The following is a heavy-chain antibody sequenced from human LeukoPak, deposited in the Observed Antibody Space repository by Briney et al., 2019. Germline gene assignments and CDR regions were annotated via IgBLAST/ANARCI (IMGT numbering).Heavy chain of an antibody. Sequence: GASVKVSCKASGYTFTSYGISWVRQAPGQGLEWMGWINPNSGGTNYAQKFQGRVTMTRDTSISTAYMELSRLRSDDTAVYYCARDSSPEHYYYMDVWGKGTTVTISS. J-gene: IGHJ6*03. CDR2: INPNSGGT. V-gene: IGHV1-2*02. CDR1: GYTFTSYG. CDR3: ARDSSPEHYYYMDV.